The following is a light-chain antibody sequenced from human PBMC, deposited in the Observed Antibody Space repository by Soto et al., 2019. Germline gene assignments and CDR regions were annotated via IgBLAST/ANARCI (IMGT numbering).Light chain of an antibody. CDR1: QGIRND. Sequence: IPMTQSPSSLSASLGDRVNITCRASQGIRNDLGWYQQKPGKAPKLLIYAASSLQSGVPSRFSGSGSGTDFTLTISSLQPEDFATYYCQQSFSTPTFGQGTRLEI. CDR2: AAS. CDR3: QQSFSTPT. J-gene: IGKJ5*01. V-gene: IGKV1-39*01.